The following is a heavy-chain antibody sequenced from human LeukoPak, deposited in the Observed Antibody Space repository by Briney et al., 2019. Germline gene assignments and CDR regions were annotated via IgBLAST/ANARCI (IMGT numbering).Heavy chain of an antibody. V-gene: IGHV1-58*02. J-gene: IGHJ4*02. CDR1: GFTFTSSA. Sequence: TSVKVSCKASGFTFTSSAMQWVRQARGQRLEWIGWIVVGSGNTNYAQKFQERVTITRDMSTSTAYMELSSLRSEDTAVYYCAAASIVVVPAAFDYWGQGTLVTVSS. CDR3: AAASIVVVPAAFDY. D-gene: IGHD2-2*01. CDR2: IVVGSGNT.